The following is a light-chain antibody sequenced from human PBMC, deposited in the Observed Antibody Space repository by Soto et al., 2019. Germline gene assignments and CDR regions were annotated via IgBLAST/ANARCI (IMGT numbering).Light chain of an antibody. J-gene: IGKJ1*01. Sequence: EIVLTQSPGTLSFSPGERATLSCRASQSVSSSYLAWYQQKPGQAPRLLIYGASSRATGIPDRFSGSGSGTDFTLTISRLEPEDCAVYYFQQYGSSGTFGQETKVEIK. CDR2: GAS. CDR1: QSVSSSY. CDR3: QQYGSSGT. V-gene: IGKV3-20*01.